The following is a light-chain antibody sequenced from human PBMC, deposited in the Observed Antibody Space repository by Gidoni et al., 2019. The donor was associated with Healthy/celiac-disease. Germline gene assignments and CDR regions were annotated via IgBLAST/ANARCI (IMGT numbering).Light chain of an antibody. CDR1: QGISSC. CDR3: QQYYRYPQT. V-gene: IGKV1-8*01. J-gene: IGKJ1*01. Sequence: AIRMAQSPSSFSASTGDRVTITCRESQGISSCLGWYQQTRGKAPKLLIYAASTLPSGVPSRFSGSASRDDFPITIRFLQSEDLATYCCQQYYRYPQTFGQGTKVEIK. CDR2: AAS.